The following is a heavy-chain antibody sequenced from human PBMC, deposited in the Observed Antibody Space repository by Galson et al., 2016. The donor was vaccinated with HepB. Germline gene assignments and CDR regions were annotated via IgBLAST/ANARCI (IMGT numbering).Heavy chain of an antibody. D-gene: IGHD3-3*02. Sequence: SLRLSCAASGFGFSDYYMSWVRQAPGKGLEWILYISGNNIYTNYAASVKGRFTISRDNAKNSVYLQMNSLRAEDTAVYYCARDVSDYDYYGLDVWGQGTTVTVSS. CDR3: ARDVSDYDYYGLDV. V-gene: IGHV3-11*06. CDR2: ISGNNIYT. J-gene: IGHJ6*02. CDR1: GFGFSDYY.